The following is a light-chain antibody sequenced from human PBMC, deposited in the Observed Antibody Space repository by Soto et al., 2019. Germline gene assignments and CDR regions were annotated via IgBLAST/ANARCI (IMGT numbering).Light chain of an antibody. J-gene: IGKJ1*01. CDR3: QRYDSLRT. Sequence: DIQMTQSPSSLSASVGDRVTITCRASQSISSYLNWYQQKPGKAPKLLIYAASSLQSGVPSRFSGSGSGTDFTLTISSLQPEDFAMYYCQRYDSLRTFGQATKVDIK. V-gene: IGKV1-39*02. CDR1: QSISSY. CDR2: AAS.